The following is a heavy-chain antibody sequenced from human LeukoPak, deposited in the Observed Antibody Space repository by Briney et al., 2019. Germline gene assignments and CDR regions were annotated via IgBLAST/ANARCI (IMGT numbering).Heavy chain of an antibody. V-gene: IGHV3-30*18. D-gene: IGHD4-17*01. CDR2: ISYDGSKK. J-gene: IGHJ4*02. CDR1: GFTFSSYG. CDR3: AKGSPRGLFPGEL. Sequence: GGSLRLSCAASGFTFSSYGMHWVRQAPGKGLEWVTVISYDGSKKYYADSVKGRFTISRDNSKDMLYLQMNSLRAEDTAVYYCAKGSPRGLFPGELRGQGTLVTVSS.